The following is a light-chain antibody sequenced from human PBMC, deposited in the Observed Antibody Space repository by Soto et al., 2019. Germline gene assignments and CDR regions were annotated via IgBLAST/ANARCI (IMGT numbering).Light chain of an antibody. J-gene: IGLJ1*01. Sequence: QSVLTQPASVSGSPGQSIAIPCTGSSSDIGIYKYVSWYQQHPGKVPKLIIYEVTNRPSGVSNRFSGSKSGNTASLTISGVQAEDEADYHCCSYAGSSFVFGSGTKVTV. CDR1: SSDIGIYKY. CDR2: EVT. CDR3: CSYAGSSFV. V-gene: IGLV2-23*02.